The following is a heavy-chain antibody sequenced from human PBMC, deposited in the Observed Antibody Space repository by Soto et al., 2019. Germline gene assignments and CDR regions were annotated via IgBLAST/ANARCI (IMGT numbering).Heavy chain of an antibody. D-gene: IGHD3-3*01. Sequence: SVKVPCKACGGTFSSYAIIWVRQAPGQGLEWMGGIIPIFGTPKYTQKFQGRVTISADESTSTAYMELSSLRSEDTAMYYCARTARPRYYDFWSGSPHYYYGMDVWGQGTTVNVSS. J-gene: IGHJ6*02. CDR3: ARTARPRYYDFWSGSPHYYYGMDV. CDR1: GGTFSSYA. V-gene: IGHV1-69*13. CDR2: IIPIFGTP.